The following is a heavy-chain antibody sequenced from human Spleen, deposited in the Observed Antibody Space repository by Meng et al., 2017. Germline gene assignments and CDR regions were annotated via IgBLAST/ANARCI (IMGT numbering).Heavy chain of an antibody. CDR1: GFTFSTYA. CDR3: ARGDYNSGSGTYFGY. V-gene: IGHV3-23*01. J-gene: IGHJ4*02. Sequence: GESLKISCAASGFTFSTYAMSWVRQAPGKGLEWVSGISGSGGSTYYAESAQDRFTISRDNSKNTVSLHMNSLAVEDTAVYYCARGDYNSGSGTYFGYWGQGTLVTVSS. CDR2: ISGSGGST. D-gene: IGHD3-10*01.